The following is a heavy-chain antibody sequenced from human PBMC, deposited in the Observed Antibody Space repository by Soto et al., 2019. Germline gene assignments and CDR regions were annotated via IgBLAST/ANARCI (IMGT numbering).Heavy chain of an antibody. CDR3: AKDRDGAAAGPTKFYGMDV. V-gene: IGHV3-23*01. Sequence: EVQLLESGGGLVQPGGSLRLSCAASGFTFSSYAMRWGRQAPGKGLGWVSVISGSGDSTYYADAVRGRFPISRDTSANQRYLQMNGLRAEDTAVYYCAKDRDGAAAGPTKFYGMDVWGQGTTVAVSS. CDR1: GFTFSSYA. D-gene: IGHD6-13*01. CDR2: ISGSGDST. J-gene: IGHJ6*02.